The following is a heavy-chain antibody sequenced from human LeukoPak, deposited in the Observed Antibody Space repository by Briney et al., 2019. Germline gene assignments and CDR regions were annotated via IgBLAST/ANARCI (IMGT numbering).Heavy chain of an antibody. CDR3: ATGLRFLSY. CDR1: GGSISSGGYS. J-gene: IGHJ4*02. V-gene: IGHV4-30-2*01. D-gene: IGHD3-3*01. CDR2: IYHSGST. Sequence: PSETLSLTCAVSGGSISSGGYSWSWIRQPPGKGLEWIGYIYHSGSTYYNPSLKSRVTISVDRSKNQFSLKLSSVTAADTAVYYCATGLRFLSYWGQGTLVTVSS.